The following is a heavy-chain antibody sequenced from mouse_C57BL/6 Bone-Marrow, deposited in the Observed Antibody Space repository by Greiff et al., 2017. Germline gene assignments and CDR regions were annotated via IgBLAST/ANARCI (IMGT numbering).Heavy chain of an antibody. J-gene: IGHJ4*01. CDR1: GYTFTSYW. V-gene: IGHV1-53*01. CDR3: SRDDYDAMDY. Sequence: VQLQQPGTELVKPGASVKLSCKASGYTFTSYWMHWVKQRPGQGLEWIGNINPSNGGTNYNEKLKSKATLTLDKSSSTACMQLSSLTSEDSAGYYCSRDDYDAMDYWGQGTSVTVSS. CDR2: INPSNGGT.